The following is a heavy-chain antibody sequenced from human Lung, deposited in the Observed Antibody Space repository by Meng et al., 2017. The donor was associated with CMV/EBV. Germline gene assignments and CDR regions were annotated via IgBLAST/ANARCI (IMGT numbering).Heavy chain of an antibody. CDR2: VLGTGPT. CDR1: GFTFNNYA. Sequence: SASGFTFNNYAMTWVRQAPGKGLKWVSTVLGTGPTYYADYVKGRFTISRDDSRNTLFLQLNSLRDEDTAVFYCARGDSSTTWLVFDYWGLGTLVTVSS. D-gene: IGHD6-13*01. J-gene: IGHJ4*02. CDR3: ARGDSSTTWLVFDY. V-gene: IGHV3-23*01.